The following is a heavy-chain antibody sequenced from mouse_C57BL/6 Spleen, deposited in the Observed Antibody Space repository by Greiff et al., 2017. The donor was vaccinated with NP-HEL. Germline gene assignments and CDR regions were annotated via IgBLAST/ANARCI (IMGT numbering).Heavy chain of an antibody. D-gene: IGHD1-1*01. CDR2: IDPEDGDT. Sequence: EVQLQQSGAELVRPGASVKLSCTASGFNFKDYYMHWVKQRPEQGLEWIGRIDPEDGDTEYAPKFQGKATMTADTSSNAAYLQLSSLTSEDTADYYCTTGGYGSSYEGMDYWGQGTSVTVSS. CDR1: GFNFKDYY. J-gene: IGHJ4*01. CDR3: TTGGYGSSYEGMDY. V-gene: IGHV14-1*01.